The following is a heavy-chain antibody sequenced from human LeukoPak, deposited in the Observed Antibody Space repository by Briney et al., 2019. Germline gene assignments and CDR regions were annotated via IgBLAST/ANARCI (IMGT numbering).Heavy chain of an antibody. Sequence: PSETLSLTCTVSGGSISSGNYYWSWICQPPGKGLEWIGYIYYSGSTYYNPSLKSRVTISVDTSKNQFSLKLSSVTAADTAVYYCARGGLWAPRYWGQGTLVTVSS. CDR3: ARGGLWAPRY. CDR1: GGSISSGNYY. CDR2: IYYSGST. D-gene: IGHD5-18*01. J-gene: IGHJ4*02. V-gene: IGHV4-30-4*01.